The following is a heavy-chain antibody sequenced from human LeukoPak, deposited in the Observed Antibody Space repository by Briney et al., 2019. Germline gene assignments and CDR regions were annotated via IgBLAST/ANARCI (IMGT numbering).Heavy chain of an antibody. V-gene: IGHV3-64D*06. J-gene: IGHJ5*02. Sequence: GGSLRLSCSASGFTFSGSAMHWVRQPPGKGPEFVSGISANGDNTYYGDSVKVRFTISRDNSKNTVHLQMSSLSPEDTAVYYCVRDLTWGQGTLVIVSS. CDR1: GFTFSGSA. CDR3: VRDLT. CDR2: ISANGDNT.